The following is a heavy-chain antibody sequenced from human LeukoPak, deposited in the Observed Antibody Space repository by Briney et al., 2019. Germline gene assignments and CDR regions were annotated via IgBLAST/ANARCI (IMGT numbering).Heavy chain of an antibody. D-gene: IGHD3-22*01. V-gene: IGHV4-39*07. Sequence: SETLSLTCTVSGGSISSSSYYWGWIRQPPGKGLEWIGSIYYSGSTYYNPSLKSRVTISVDTSKNQFSLKLSSVTAADTAVYYCARARFYYYDSSGYFDYWGQGTLVTVSS. CDR2: IYYSGST. CDR3: ARARFYYYDSSGYFDY. CDR1: GGSISSSSYY. J-gene: IGHJ4*02.